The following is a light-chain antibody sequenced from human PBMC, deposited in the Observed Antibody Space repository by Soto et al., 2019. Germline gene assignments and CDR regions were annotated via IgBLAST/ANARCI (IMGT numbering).Light chain of an antibody. CDR2: DVT. Sequence: QSALTQPASVSGSPGQSTTISCTGTSSDVGGYNEVSWYQQRPGKAPKLMIYDVTNRPSGVSNRFSGSKSGNTASLTISGLQAEYEAYYYCISHAAGSTLIFGGGTKLTVL. CDR3: ISHAAGSTLI. CDR1: SSDVGGYNE. J-gene: IGLJ2*01. V-gene: IGLV2-14*03.